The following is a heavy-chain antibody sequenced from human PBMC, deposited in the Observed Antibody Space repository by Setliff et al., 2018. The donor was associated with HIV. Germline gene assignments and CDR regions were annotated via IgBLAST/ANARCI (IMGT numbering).Heavy chain of an antibody. D-gene: IGHD3-3*01. Sequence: PSETLSLTCTVSGDSLIGFYWGWIRQPPGEGPEWIGHISSSGSTNYSPSLRSRVIMSVDTSQNLFSLILTSVTAADTAVYYCARQMTIPGVAVTPVDYWGQGALVTVSS. V-gene: IGHV4-59*08. J-gene: IGHJ4*02. CDR2: ISSSGST. CDR3: ARQMTIPGVAVTPVDY. CDR1: GDSLIGFY.